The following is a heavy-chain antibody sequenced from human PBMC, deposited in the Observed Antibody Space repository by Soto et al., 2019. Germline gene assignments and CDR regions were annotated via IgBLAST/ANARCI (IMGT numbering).Heavy chain of an antibody. Sequence: ASVKVSCKASGYSFTSYDINWVRQATGQGLEWMGWMDPKTGNTDYGQKFQGRVTMTRNTSISTAYMELSSLTSEDTAVYYCARGRGWRDYWGQGTLVTVSS. CDR3: ARGRGWRDY. D-gene: IGHD6-19*01. J-gene: IGHJ4*02. CDR2: MDPKTGNT. CDR1: GYSFTSYD. V-gene: IGHV1-8*01.